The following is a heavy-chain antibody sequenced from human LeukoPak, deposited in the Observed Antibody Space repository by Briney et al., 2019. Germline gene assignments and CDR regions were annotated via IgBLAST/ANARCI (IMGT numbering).Heavy chain of an antibody. Sequence: ASVKVSCKASGYTFTSYYMHWVRQAPGQGLEWMGIINPSGGSTSYAQKFQGGVTMTRDTSTSTVYMELSSLRSEDTAVYYCARDKTITMVRGVIITSLDYWGQGTLVTVSS. CDR3: ARDKTITMVRGVIITSLDY. V-gene: IGHV1-46*01. J-gene: IGHJ4*02. CDR2: INPSGGST. CDR1: GYTFTSYY. D-gene: IGHD3-10*01.